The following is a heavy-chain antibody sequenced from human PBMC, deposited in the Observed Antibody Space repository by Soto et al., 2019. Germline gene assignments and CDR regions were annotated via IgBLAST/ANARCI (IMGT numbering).Heavy chain of an antibody. J-gene: IGHJ1*01. CDR1: GYTFTSYG. V-gene: IGHV1-18*04. D-gene: IGHD4-17*01. CDR3: ARDYGDRPEYFKH. CDR2: ISPLKGRT. Sequence: QVQLVQSGPDLKRPGASMKVSCKASGYTFTSYGISWVRQAPGQGLEWMAWISPLKGRTQYSQKAQGRVTLSTATSSNTAYMEMPTLRVDDTAVYYCARDYGDRPEYFKHWGQGTLVTVS.